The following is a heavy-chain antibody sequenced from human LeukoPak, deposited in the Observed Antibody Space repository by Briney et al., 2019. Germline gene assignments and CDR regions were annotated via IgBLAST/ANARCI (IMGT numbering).Heavy chain of an antibody. J-gene: IGHJ4*02. CDR3: ARDFGSSGFFDY. V-gene: IGHV4-59*01. D-gene: IGHD6-19*01. CDR1: GGSIRSDY. CDR2: THYSGSP. Sequence: SETLSLTCTVSGGSIRSDYWSWIRQPPGKGLEWIGYTHYSGSPNYNPSLTSRVTISVDTSKNQFSLKLSSVTAADTAVYYCARDFGSSGFFDYWGQGTLVTVSS.